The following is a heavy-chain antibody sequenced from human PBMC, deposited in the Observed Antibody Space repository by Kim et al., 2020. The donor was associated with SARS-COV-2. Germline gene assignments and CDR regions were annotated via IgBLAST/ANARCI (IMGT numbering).Heavy chain of an antibody. J-gene: IGHJ4*02. V-gene: IGHV4-4*07. Sequence: YPSLKSRVTMSVDTSNNQFSLNLSSVTAADTAVYYCARGIYESSGYYLDYWGQGTRVTVSS. D-gene: IGHD3-22*01. CDR3: ARGIYESSGYYLDY.